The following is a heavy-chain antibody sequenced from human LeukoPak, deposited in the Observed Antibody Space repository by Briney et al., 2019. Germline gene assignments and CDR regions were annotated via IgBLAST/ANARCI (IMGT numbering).Heavy chain of an antibody. CDR2: IYTSGST. CDR3: ARDRGGSYYSDFDY. J-gene: IGHJ4*02. CDR1: GGSISSSSYY. D-gene: IGHD1-26*01. Sequence: SETLSLTCTVSGGSISSSSYYWGWIRQPPGKGLEWIGSIYTSGSTNYNPSLKSRVTMSVDTSKNQFSLKLSSVTAADTAVYYCARDRGGSYYSDFDYWGQGTLVTISS. V-gene: IGHV4-39*07.